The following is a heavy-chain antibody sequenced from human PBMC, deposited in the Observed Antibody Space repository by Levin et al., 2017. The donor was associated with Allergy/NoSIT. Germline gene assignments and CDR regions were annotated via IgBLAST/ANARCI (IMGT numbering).Heavy chain of an antibody. CDR3: ARSGIAAAGTRYFDL. J-gene: IGHJ2*01. D-gene: IGHD6-13*01. CDR2: ISSSSSYT. V-gene: IGHV3-11*03. CDR1: GFTFSDYY. Sequence: GGSLRLSCAASGFTFSDYYMSWIRQAPGKGLEWVSHISSSSSYTNYADSVKGRFTISRDNAKNSLYLQMNSLRAEDTAVYYCARSGIAAAGTRYFDLWGRGTLVTVSS.